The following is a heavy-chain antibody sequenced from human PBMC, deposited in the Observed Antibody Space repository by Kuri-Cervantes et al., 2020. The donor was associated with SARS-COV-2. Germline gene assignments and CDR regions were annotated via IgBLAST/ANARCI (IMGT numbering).Heavy chain of an antibody. CDR3: ARDSGDWNPDGFGI. D-gene: IGHD1-1*01. Sequence: ASVKVSCKASGYTFTTSDINWVRQATGQGLEWMGWINPDTGNAGYAQKFQGRVTVTRDTSTSTAFMELSSLRSDDTAVYYCARDSGDWNPDGFGIWGQGTMVTVSS. CDR1: GYTFTTSD. V-gene: IGHV1-8*02. CDR2: INPDTGNA. J-gene: IGHJ3*02.